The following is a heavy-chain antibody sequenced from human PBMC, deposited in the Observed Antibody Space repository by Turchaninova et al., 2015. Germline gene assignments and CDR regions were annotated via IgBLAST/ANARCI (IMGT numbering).Heavy chain of an antibody. Sequence: VQPGGSLRLPCAASGFTFNTYTMTWVRRAPGKGLDWVSAISGSGGTTYYADSVKGRFTISRDNSKNTVYLQMNSLRGEDTALYYCARDGIEEAATERYNWFDPWGQGTLVTVSS. J-gene: IGHJ5*02. V-gene: IGHV3-23*01. CDR1: GFTFNTYT. D-gene: IGHD2-15*01. CDR2: ISGSGGTT. CDR3: ARDGIEEAATERYNWFDP.